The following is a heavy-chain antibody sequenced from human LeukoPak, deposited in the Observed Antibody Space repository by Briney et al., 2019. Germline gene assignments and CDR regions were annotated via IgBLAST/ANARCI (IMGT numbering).Heavy chain of an antibody. CDR2: ISAYNGNT. CDR3: ARVGYYDSSGYYLLRPFDY. J-gene: IGHJ4*02. Sequence: ASVKVSCKASGYTFTSYGISWVRQAPGQGLEWMGWISAYNGNTNYAQKLQGRVTMTTDTSTGTAYMELRSLRSDDTAVYYCARVGYYDSSGYYLLRPFDYWGQGTLVTVSS. D-gene: IGHD3-22*01. CDR1: GYTFTSYG. V-gene: IGHV1-18*01.